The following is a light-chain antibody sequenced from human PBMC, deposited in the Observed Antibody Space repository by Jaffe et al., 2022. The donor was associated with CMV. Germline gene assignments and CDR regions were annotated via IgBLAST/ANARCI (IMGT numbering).Light chain of an antibody. CDR2: AAS. CDR1: QRVSSN. Sequence: EIVMTQSPATLSVSPGERATLSCRASQRVSSNLAWYQQKPGQAPRLLIFAASIRATGIPARFSGSGSGTEFTLTISSLQSEDFALYYCQQYDNWPPRTFGQGTKVEIK. V-gene: IGKV3-15*01. CDR3: QQYDNWPPRT. J-gene: IGKJ1*01.